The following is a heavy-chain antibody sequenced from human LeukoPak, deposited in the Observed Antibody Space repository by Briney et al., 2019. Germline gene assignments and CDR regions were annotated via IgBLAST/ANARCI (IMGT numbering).Heavy chain of an antibody. V-gene: IGHV3-23*01. D-gene: IGHD6-13*01. CDR3: AKDGARSGIAAAGTSPMDV. J-gene: IGHJ6*02. Sequence: GGSLRLSCAASGFTFNSYAMSWVRQAPGKGLEWVSAISGSGDYTYYADSVKGRVTISRDNSKNTLYLQMNSLRAEDTAVYYCAKDGARSGIAAAGTSPMDVWGQGTTVTVSS. CDR2: ISGSGDYT. CDR1: GFTFNSYA.